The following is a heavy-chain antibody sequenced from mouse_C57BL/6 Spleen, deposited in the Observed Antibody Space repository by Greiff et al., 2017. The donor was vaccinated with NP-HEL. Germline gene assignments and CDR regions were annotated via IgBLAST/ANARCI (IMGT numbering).Heavy chain of an antibody. V-gene: IGHV3-8*01. CDR1: GYSITSDY. J-gene: IGHJ1*03. CDR2: ISYSGST. Sequence: VQLVESGPGLAKPSQTLSLTCSVTGYSITSDYWNWIRKFPGNKLEYMGYISYSGSTYYNPSLKSRISITRDTSKNQYYLQLNSVTTEDTATYYCARGYGNYEPYWYFDVWGTGTTVTVSS. D-gene: IGHD2-1*01. CDR3: ARGYGNYEPYWYFDV.